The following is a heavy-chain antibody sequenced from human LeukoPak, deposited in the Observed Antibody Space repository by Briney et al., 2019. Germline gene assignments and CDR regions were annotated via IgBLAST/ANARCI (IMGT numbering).Heavy chain of an antibody. CDR3: ARQYSSSWYTFVY. CDR2: ISYAGST. V-gene: IGHV4-39*01. J-gene: IGHJ4*02. D-gene: IGHD6-13*01. CDR1: AGSISSGHDY. Sequence: PSETLSHTCTVPAGSISSGHDYWGWIRPPPVTGLDWIGSISYAGSTYYSPSLKSRVTISVDTSKNQFSLKLNSVTAADTAVYYCARQYSSSWYTFVYWGQGTLVIVSS.